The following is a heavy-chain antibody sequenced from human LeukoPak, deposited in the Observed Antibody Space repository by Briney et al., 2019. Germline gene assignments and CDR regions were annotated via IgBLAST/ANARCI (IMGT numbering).Heavy chain of an antibody. CDR2: IYYSGST. D-gene: IGHD6-13*01. J-gene: IGHJ4*02. CDR1: GGSISSNRYY. V-gene: IGHV4-39*01. CDR3: AGQARDLAAAGSADY. Sequence: SETLSLTRTVSGGSISSNRYYWGWIRQPPGKGLEWIGSIYYSGSTYYKPAHKRRVTISVDTSKNQFSPKLSSVTGADTAVYYCAGQARDLAAAGSADYWGQGTLVTVSS.